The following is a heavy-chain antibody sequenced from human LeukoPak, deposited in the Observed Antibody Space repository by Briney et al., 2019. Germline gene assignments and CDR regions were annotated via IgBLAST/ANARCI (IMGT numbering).Heavy chain of an antibody. CDR3: ARVGGDDYGDYPDAFDI. V-gene: IGHV3-48*04. CDR2: ISSSRSGI. D-gene: IGHD4-17*01. J-gene: IGHJ3*02. Sequence: PGGSLRLSCAASGFTFSSYAMNWVRQAPGKGLEWVSYISSSRSGIYYADSYADSVKGRFTISRDNAKNSLYLQMNSLRAEDTAVYYCARVGGDDYGDYPDAFDIWGQGTMVTVAS. CDR1: GFTFSSYA.